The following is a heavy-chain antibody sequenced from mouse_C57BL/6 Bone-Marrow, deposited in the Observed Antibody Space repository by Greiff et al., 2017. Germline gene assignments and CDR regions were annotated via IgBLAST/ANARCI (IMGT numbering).Heavy chain of an antibody. Sequence: EVQLQQSGPELVKPGASVKISCKASGYSFTGYYMNWVKQSPEKSLEWIGEINPSTGGTTYNQKFKAKATLTVDKSSSTAYMQLKSLTSEDSAVYYCARIRTTVVATRYARDYWGQGTSVTVSS. D-gene: IGHD1-1*01. CDR3: ARIRTTVVATRYARDY. CDR2: INPSTGGT. CDR1: GYSFTGYY. J-gene: IGHJ4*01. V-gene: IGHV1-42*01.